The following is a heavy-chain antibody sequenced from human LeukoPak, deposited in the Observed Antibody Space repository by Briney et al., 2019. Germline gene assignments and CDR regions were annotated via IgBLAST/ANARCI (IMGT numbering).Heavy chain of an antibody. J-gene: IGHJ4*02. D-gene: IGHD3-22*01. V-gene: IGHV4-39*07. Sequence: KASETLSLTCTVSGGSISSSSYYWSWIRQPPGKGLEWIGEINHSGSTNYNPSLKSRVTISVDTSKNQFSLKLSSVTAADTAVYYCARGPWYYDSSGYRRYPCYFDYWGQGTLVTVSS. CDR1: GGSISSSSYY. CDR3: ARGPWYYDSSGYRRYPCYFDY. CDR2: INHSGST.